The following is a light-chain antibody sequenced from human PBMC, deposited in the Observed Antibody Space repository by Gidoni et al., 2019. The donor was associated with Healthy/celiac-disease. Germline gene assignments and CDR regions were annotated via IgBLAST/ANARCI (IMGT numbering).Light chain of an antibody. CDR2: DAS. Sequence: EIVLTQSPATLSVSPGERATLSCRASQSVSSYLAWYQQKPGQAPRFLIYDASNRATGIPARFSGSGSGTDFTLTISSLEPEDFAVYYCQQRSNWPRTFGQGTKLEIK. J-gene: IGKJ2*01. CDR1: QSVSSY. V-gene: IGKV3-11*01. CDR3: QQRSNWPRT.